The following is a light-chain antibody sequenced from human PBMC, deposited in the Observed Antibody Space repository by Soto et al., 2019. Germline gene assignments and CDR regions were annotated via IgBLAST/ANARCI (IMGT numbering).Light chain of an antibody. J-gene: IGKJ2*01. CDR2: GAS. CDR3: QQGHNWPLT. CDR1: QSINSE. V-gene: IGKV3-15*01. Sequence: EIVMTQSPATLSLSPGERAALSCRASQSINSELAWYQQKPGQPPRLLIYGASTRSTGVPARFTGSESGSEFNLTSSGLQSEDFAVYYCQQGHNWPLTFGQGTRLEI.